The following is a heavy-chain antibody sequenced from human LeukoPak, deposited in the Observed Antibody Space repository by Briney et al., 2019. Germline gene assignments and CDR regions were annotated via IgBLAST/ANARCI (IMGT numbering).Heavy chain of an antibody. J-gene: IGHJ4*02. V-gene: IGHV4-4*07. Sequence: PSETLSLTCTVSGGSISSYYWSWIRQPAGKGLEWIGRIHTSGSTNYNPSLKSRVTMSVDTSKNQFSLKLNSVTAADTAVYYCARGEGYCSGGSCYTTVYYFDYWGQGTLVTVSS. CDR2: IHTSGST. CDR1: GGSISSYY. CDR3: ARGEGYCSGGSCYTTVYYFDY. D-gene: IGHD2-15*01.